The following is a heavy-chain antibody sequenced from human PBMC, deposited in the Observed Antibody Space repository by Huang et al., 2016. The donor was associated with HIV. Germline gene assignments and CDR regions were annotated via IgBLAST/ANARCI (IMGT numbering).Heavy chain of an antibody. CDR3: ARRFSSSSGYFDY. J-gene: IGHJ4*02. CDR1: GYSFISYW. V-gene: IGHV5-51*01. D-gene: IGHD6-6*01. CDR2: IFPEDADT. Sequence: VQLVQSGAEVKKPGASLTISCKGSGYSFISYWRAWGRQVPGKGLEWMGIIFPEDADTTSSPSFEGQVTISADKAIGTAYLQWSSLKAADTAMYYCARRFSSSSGYFDYWGQGSLVTVSS.